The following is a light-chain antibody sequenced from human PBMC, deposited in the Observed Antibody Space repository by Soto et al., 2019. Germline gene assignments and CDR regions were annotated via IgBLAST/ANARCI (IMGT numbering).Light chain of an antibody. CDR1: SSDVGRYNL. CDR3: SSYAGTSTFVL. Sequence: QSALTQPASVSGSPGHSISISCTGSSSDVGRYNLVSWYQHHPGKAPKLIIYEASKRPSGVSDRISGSKSGNTASLTISGLQAEDEADYYCSSYAGTSTFVLFGGGTQLTVL. V-gene: IGLV2-23*01. CDR2: EAS. J-gene: IGLJ2*01.